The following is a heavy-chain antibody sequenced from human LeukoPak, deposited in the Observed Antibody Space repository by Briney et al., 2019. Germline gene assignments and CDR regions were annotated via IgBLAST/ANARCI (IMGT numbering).Heavy chain of an antibody. V-gene: IGHV4-30-2*01. Sequence: PSETLSLTCTVSGGSISSGGYYWSWIRQPPGKGLEWIGYIYHSGSTYYNPSLKSRVTISVDRSKNQFSLKLSSVTAADTAVYYCASGGSYAHDYWGQGTLVTVSS. J-gene: IGHJ4*02. CDR2: IYHSGST. CDR3: ASGGSYAHDY. CDR1: GGSISSGGYY. D-gene: IGHD1-26*01.